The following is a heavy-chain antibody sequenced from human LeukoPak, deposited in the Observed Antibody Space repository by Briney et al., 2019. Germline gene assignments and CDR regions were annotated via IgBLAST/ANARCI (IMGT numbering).Heavy chain of an antibody. CDR3: AKATYTTDF. CDR1: GFTFSSYA. J-gene: IGHJ4*02. CDR2: ITGSGGRT. Sequence: GGSLRLSCAASGFTFSSYAMNWVRQAPGKGLEWVSAITGSGGRTYYADSVKGRFTISRDNSKNTLYLHMNSLRSEDTAVYFCAKATYTTDFWGQGTLVTVSS. D-gene: IGHD1-14*01. V-gene: IGHV3-23*01.